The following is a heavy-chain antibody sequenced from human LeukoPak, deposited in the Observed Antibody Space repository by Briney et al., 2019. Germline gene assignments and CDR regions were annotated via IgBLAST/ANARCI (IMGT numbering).Heavy chain of an antibody. Sequence: PSETLSLTCTVSGGSISSYYWSWIRQPPGKGLEWIGYISYSGSTNYNPSLKSRVTISVDTSMNQFSLKLSSVTAADTAVFYCARQHRGYSGYDYFYYWGQGTLVTVSS. J-gene: IGHJ4*02. D-gene: IGHD5-12*01. CDR3: ARQHRGYSGYDYFYY. CDR2: ISYSGST. V-gene: IGHV4-59*01. CDR1: GGSISSYY.